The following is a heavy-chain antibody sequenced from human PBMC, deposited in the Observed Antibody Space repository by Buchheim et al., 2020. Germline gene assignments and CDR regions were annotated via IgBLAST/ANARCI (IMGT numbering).Heavy chain of an antibody. CDR1: GFTFSSSG. CDR2: ISYDGNKK. D-gene: IGHD2-2*01. J-gene: IGHJ6*02. V-gene: IGHV3-30*18. CDR3: AKEIISSTSDYYYGMDV. Sequence: QVHLVESGGGVVQPGRSLRLSCAASGFTFSSSGMHWVRQAPGKGLEWVAVISYDGNKKYYADSVKGRFTISRDNSKTTLYLQMNSLRAEDTAVYYCAKEIISSTSDYYYGMDVWGQGTT.